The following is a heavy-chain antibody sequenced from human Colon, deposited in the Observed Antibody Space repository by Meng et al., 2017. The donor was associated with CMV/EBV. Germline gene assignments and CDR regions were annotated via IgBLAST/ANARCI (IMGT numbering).Heavy chain of an antibody. V-gene: IGHV1-18*04. D-gene: IGHD6-19*01. CDR1: GYRFTDYY. CDR2: ISVYNGNT. J-gene: IGHJ3*02. Sequence: ASVKVSCKASGYRFTDYYIHWVRQAPGQGLEWMGWISVYNGNTKYAQKLQGRITLTTDTSTNTAYMELRSLRFDDTAVYYCARDGPVAGLGDALDIWGQGTMVTV. CDR3: ARDGPVAGLGDALDI.